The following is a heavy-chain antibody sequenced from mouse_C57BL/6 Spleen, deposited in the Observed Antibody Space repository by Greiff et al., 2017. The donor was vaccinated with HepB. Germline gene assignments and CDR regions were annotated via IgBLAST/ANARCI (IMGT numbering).Heavy chain of an antibody. CDR3: ARKGNDGYYLWYFDV. CDR2: IDPSDSYT. Sequence: QVQLQQPGAELVMPGASVKLSCKASGYTFTSYWMHWVKQRPGQGLEWIGEIDPSDSYTNYNQKFKGKSTLTVDKSSSTAYMQLSSLTSEDSAVYYWARKGNDGYYLWYFDVWGTGTTVTVSS. J-gene: IGHJ1*03. D-gene: IGHD2-3*01. CDR1: GYTFTSYW. V-gene: IGHV1-69*01.